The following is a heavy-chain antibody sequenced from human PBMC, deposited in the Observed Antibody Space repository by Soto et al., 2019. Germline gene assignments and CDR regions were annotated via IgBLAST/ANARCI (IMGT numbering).Heavy chain of an antibody. CDR1: GGSISSGGYY. Sequence: PSETLSLTCTVSGGSISSGGYYWSWIRQHPGKGLEWIGNIYYSGTTYSNPSLKSRVSISVDTSQSQFSLKLNSVTAADTAVYYCARDVRSSWQYYYGMDVWGQGTTVTVSS. V-gene: IGHV4-31*03. J-gene: IGHJ6*02. CDR3: ARDVRSSWQYYYGMDV. D-gene: IGHD6-13*01. CDR2: IYYSGTT.